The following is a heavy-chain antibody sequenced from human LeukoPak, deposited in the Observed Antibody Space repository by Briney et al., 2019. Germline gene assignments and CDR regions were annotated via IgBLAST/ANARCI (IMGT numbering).Heavy chain of an antibody. D-gene: IGHD6-25*01. J-gene: IGHJ3*02. CDR2: IYYGGST. CDR3: ARVGSDGAFDI. V-gene: IGHV4-61*05. CDR1: GGSISSSSYY. Sequence: SETLSLTCTVSGGSISSSSYYWGWIRQPPGKGLEWIGYIYYGGSTNYNPSLKSRVTISVDTSKNQFSLKLSSVTAADTAVYYCARVGSDGAFDIWGQGTMVTVSS.